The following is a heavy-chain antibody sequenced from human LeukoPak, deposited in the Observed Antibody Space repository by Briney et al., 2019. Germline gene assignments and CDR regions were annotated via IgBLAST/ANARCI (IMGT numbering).Heavy chain of an antibody. CDR3: AKLPDDYGDESPY. D-gene: IGHD4-17*01. Sequence: GGFLRLSCAASGFTFSSYAMSWVRQAPGKGLEWVSAISGSGGSTYYADSVKGRFTISRDNSKNTLYLQMNSLRAEDTAVYYCAKLPDDYGDESPYWGQGTLVTVSS. CDR2: ISGSGGST. CDR1: GFTFSSYA. J-gene: IGHJ4*02. V-gene: IGHV3-23*01.